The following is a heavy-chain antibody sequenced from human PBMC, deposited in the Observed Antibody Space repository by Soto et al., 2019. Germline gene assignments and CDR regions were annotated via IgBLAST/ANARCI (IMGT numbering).Heavy chain of an antibody. CDR2: IIPICGTA. V-gene: IGHV1-69*06. Sequence: SVKVSCKASGGTFSSYAISWVRQAPGQGLEWMGGIIPICGTASYAQKFQGRVTMTANNSISTAYMELSSLRSEDTAVYYCARAQQTTTRFGELRRVYYMDVWGKGTTVTVSS. D-gene: IGHD3-10*01. CDR3: ARAQQTTTRFGELRRVYYMDV. CDR1: GGTFSSYA. J-gene: IGHJ6*03.